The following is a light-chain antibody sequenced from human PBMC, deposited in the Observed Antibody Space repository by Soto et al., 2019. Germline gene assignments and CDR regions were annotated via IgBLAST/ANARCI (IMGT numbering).Light chain of an antibody. Sequence: QSALTQPRSVSGSPGQSVTISCTGTSSDVGDYHYVSWYQHHPGKAPKLMIYDVTKRPSGVPNRFSGSKSGNTASLTISGLQAEDEADYYFCSYAGSYTWVFRGGTKLTVL. CDR3: CSYAGSYTWV. CDR2: DVT. CDR1: SSDVGDYHY. V-gene: IGLV2-11*01. J-gene: IGLJ3*02.